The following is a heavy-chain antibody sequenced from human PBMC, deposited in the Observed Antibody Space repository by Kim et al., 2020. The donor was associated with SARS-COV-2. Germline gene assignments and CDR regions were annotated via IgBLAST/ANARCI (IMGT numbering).Heavy chain of an antibody. J-gene: IGHJ4*02. CDR3: TPYGDSPFDY. CDR2: IKSKANNYAT. D-gene: IGHD4-17*01. CDR1: GFTFSGSS. Sequence: GGSLRLSCAASGFTFSGSSMRWVRQASGKGLEWVGRIKSKANNYATAYAASVKGRFTISRDDSKNTAYLQMNSLKIEDTAVYYCTPYGDSPFDYWGQGTLVTVSS. V-gene: IGHV3-73*01.